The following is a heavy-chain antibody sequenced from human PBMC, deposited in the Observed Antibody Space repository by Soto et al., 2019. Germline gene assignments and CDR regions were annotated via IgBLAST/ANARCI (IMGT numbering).Heavy chain of an antibody. J-gene: IGHJ4*02. V-gene: IGHV1-2*02. CDR1: GYTFTVYY. CDR2: INPKSGGT. CDR3: ARDLAKGGGSAGFGY. D-gene: IGHD1-26*01. Sequence: ASVKVSCKASGYTFTVYYMHWVRQAPGQGLEWMGWINPKSGGTMYPQKFQGRVTMTWDTSISTAYMALTRLRSDDTAVYYCARDLAKGGGSAGFGYWGQGTLVTVSS.